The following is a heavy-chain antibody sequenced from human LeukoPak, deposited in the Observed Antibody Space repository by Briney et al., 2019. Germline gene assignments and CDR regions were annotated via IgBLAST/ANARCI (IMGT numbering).Heavy chain of an antibody. D-gene: IGHD6-19*01. J-gene: IGHJ2*01. CDR2: INHSGST. V-gene: IGHV4-34*01. CDR1: GGSFSGYY. CDR3: ARVLEGSSGQHWYFDL. Sequence: SETLSLTCAVSGGSFSGYYWSWIRQPPGKGLEWIGEINHSGSTNYNPSLKSRDTISVDTSKNQFSLKLSSVTAADTAVYYCARVLEGSSGQHWYFDLWGRGTLVTVSS.